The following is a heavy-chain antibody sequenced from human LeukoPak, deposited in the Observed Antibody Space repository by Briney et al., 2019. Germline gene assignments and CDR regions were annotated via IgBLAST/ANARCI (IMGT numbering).Heavy chain of an antibody. V-gene: IGHV1-69*05. CDR2: IIPIFDTA. J-gene: IGHJ6*03. CDR1: GGTFSSYG. D-gene: IGHD3-10*01. CDR3: AFGLGYYYYMDV. Sequence: SVKVSCQASGGTFSSYGISWVRQAPGQGLEWMGRIIPIFDTANYAQKFQGRVTITTDESTSTAYMELSSLRSEDTAVYYCAFGLGYYYYMDVWGKGTTVTVSS.